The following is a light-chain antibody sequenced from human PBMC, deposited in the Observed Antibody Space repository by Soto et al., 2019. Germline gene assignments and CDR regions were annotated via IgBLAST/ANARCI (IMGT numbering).Light chain of an antibody. V-gene: IGLV2-11*01. CDR1: SSDVGGYNY. CDR3: CSYAGTYTLV. Sequence: QSVLTQPHSVSGSPGQSVTISCTGTSSDVGGYNYVSWYQQHPGKAPKLMIYDVSKRPSGVPDRFSGSKSGNTASLTISGLQAEDEADYYCCSYAGTYTLVFGGGTK. CDR2: DVS. J-gene: IGLJ2*01.